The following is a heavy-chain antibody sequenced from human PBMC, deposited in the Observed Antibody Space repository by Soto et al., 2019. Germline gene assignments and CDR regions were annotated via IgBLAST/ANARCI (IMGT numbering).Heavy chain of an antibody. V-gene: IGHV1-69*02. J-gene: IGHJ4*02. CDR2: IIPILGIA. D-gene: IGHD4-17*01. CDR1: GGTFSSYT. CDR3: ARGLRLGDSPGY. Sequence: ASVKVSCKASGGTFSSYTISWVRQAPGQGLEWMGRIIPILGIANYAQKFQGRVTITADKSTSTAYMELSSLRSEDTAVYYCARGLRLGDSPGYWGQGTLVTVSS.